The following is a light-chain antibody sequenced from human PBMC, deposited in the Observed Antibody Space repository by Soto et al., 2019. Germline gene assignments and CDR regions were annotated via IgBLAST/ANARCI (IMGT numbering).Light chain of an antibody. Sequence: QSVLTQPASVSGSPGQSITMSCNGTSGDIGSYNRVSWYQQHPGKAPKLIIYVVTDRPSGVSNRFSGSKSGNTASLTISGLQTEDEAEYYCSSYTNINTRACVFGTGTKVTVL. CDR1: SGDIGSYNR. CDR2: VVT. V-gene: IGLV2-14*01. CDR3: SSYTNINTRACV. J-gene: IGLJ1*01.